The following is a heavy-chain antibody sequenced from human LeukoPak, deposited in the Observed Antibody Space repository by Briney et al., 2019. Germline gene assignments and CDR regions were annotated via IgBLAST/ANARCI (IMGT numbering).Heavy chain of an antibody. CDR3: ARVSAEWLLFY. Sequence: GRSLRLSCAASGFTFSSYWMTWVRQAPGKGLEWVANIKQDGGEKYYLDSVKGRFTISRDNAKNSLYLQMNSLRAEDTAVYYCARVSAEWLLFYWGQGTLVTVSS. V-gene: IGHV3-7*01. J-gene: IGHJ4*02. CDR2: IKQDGGEK. D-gene: IGHD3-3*01. CDR1: GFTFSSYW.